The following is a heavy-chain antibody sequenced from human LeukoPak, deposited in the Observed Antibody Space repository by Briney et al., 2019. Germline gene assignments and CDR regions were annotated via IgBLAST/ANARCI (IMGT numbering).Heavy chain of an antibody. D-gene: IGHD1-26*01. CDR3: TRSIWEPLLGYYYYMDV. Sequence: GGSLRLSCAASGFTFSNYYMSWIRQAPGKGLEWVSYISSSGSTIYYADSVKGRFTISRDNAKNSLYLQMNSLKTEDTAVYYCTRSIWEPLLGYYYYMDVWGKGTTVTVSS. CDR2: ISSSGSTI. J-gene: IGHJ6*03. CDR1: GFTFSNYY. V-gene: IGHV3-11*01.